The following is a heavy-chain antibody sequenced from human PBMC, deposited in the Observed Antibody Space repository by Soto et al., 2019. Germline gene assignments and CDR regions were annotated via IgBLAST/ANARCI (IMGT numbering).Heavy chain of an antibody. D-gene: IGHD6-19*01. J-gene: IGHJ4*02. CDR1: GFTFSSYA. V-gene: IGHV3-23*01. Sequence: PGGSLRLSCAASGFTFSSYAMSWVRQAPGKGLDWVSAISGSGGSTYYADSVKGRFTISRDNSKNTLYLQMNSLRAEDTAVYYCAGMGIAVAGTEPHAYWGQGTLVTVSS. CDR3: AGMGIAVAGTEPHAY. CDR2: ISGSGGST.